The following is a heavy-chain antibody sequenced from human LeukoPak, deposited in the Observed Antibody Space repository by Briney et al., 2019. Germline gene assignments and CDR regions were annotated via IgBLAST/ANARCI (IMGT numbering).Heavy chain of an antibody. CDR3: ATWYYDSSGYRYYYGMDV. Sequence: ASVKVSCKASGYTFTSYDINWVRQATGQGLEWMGWMNPNSGNTGYAQKFQGRVTMTRNTSISTAYMELSSLRSEDTAVYYCATWYYDSSGYRYYYGMDVWGQGTTVTVSS. CDR2: MNPNSGNT. V-gene: IGHV1-8*01. D-gene: IGHD3-22*01. J-gene: IGHJ6*02. CDR1: GYTFTSYD.